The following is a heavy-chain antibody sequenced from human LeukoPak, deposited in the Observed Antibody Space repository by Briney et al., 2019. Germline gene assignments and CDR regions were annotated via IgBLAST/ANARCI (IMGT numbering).Heavy chain of an antibody. Sequence: KPPETLSLTCAVSGGSFRGDYWSWVPQPPGKGLEWIGEINHSGSTNYNPSLKNRVTISVDTSKNQFSLKLSSVTAADTAVYYCARGRDFWSGYYLDYWGQGTLVTVSS. D-gene: IGHD3-3*01. CDR1: GGSFRGDY. CDR3: ARGRDFWSGYYLDY. CDR2: INHSGST. J-gene: IGHJ4*02. V-gene: IGHV4-34*01.